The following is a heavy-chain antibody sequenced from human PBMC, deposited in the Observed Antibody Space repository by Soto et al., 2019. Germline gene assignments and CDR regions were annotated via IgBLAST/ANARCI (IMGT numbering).Heavy chain of an antibody. CDR3: AKIPRVWFGGDDAFDI. CDR2: ISGSGGST. Sequence: GGSLRLSCAASGFTFSSYAMSWVRQAPGKGLEWVSAISGSGGSTYYADSVKGRFTISRDNSKNTLYLQMNSLRAEDTAVYYCAKIPRVWFGGDDAFDIWGQGTMVTVSS. CDR1: GFTFSSYA. J-gene: IGHJ3*02. V-gene: IGHV3-23*01. D-gene: IGHD3-10*01.